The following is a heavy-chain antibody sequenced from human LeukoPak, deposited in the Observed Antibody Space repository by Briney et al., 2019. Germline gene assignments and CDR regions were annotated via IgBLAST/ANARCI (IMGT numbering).Heavy chain of an antibody. Sequence: GGSLRLSCAASGFTFSRYSMNWVRQAPGKGLEWVANINQDGSENYYVDSVKGRFTISRDNAKNSLYLQMNSLRAEDTAVYYCTKGRSNHYWGQGTLVTVST. CDR3: TKGRSNHY. CDR1: GFTFSRYS. V-gene: IGHV3-7*01. J-gene: IGHJ4*02. D-gene: IGHD3-10*01. CDR2: INQDGSEN.